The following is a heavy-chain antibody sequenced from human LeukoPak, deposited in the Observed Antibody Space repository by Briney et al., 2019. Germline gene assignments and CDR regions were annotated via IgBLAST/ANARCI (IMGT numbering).Heavy chain of an antibody. CDR3: ARETWKPYDY. Sequence: GGSLGLSCAASEFTFSVYSMSWVRQAPGKGLEWVAGIKEDGITRYYADSVKGRFTISRDNAKNSLYLQMTSLRAEDTAVYYCARETWKPYDYWGQGTLVTVSS. V-gene: IGHV3-7*03. D-gene: IGHD1-1*01. CDR1: EFTFSVYS. CDR2: IKEDGITR. J-gene: IGHJ4*02.